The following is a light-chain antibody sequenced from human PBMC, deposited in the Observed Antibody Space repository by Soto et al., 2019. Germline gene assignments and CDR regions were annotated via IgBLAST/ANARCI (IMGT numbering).Light chain of an antibody. CDR1: SNDIGGYNY. CDR2: DVT. V-gene: IGLV2-14*03. CDR3: SSYSSTSTRRL. J-gene: IGLJ1*01. Sequence: QSALTQPASVSGSPGQSITLPCTGTSNDIGGYNYVSWYQQFPGKAPKLIIYDVTNRPSGVSFRFSGSKSGNTASLTISVFQAEDEAGYHCSSYSSTSTRRLFGGGSKVTVL.